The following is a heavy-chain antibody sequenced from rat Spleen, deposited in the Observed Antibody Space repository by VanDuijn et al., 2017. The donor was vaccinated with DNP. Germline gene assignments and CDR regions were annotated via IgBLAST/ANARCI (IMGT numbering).Heavy chain of an antibody. CDR2: ISYSGSA. Sequence: EVQLQGSGPGLVKPSQSLSLTCSVTGYSITNNYWGWIRKFPGNKMEWIGHISYSGSATYSPSLKSRITITRDTSKNHFFLQLSSVTTEDTATYYCARWTYYFDYWGQGVMVTVSS. V-gene: IGHV3-1*01. CDR3: ARWTYYFDY. CDR1: GYSITNNY. J-gene: IGHJ2*01.